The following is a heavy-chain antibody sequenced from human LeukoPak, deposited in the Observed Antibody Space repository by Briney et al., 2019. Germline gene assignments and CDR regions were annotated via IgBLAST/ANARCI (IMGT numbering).Heavy chain of an antibody. Sequence: PSETLSLTCTVSGDSFSRYYWSWIRQPPGKGLEWIGEINHSGSTNYNPSLKSRVTISVDTSKNQFSLKLSSVTAADTAVYYCARGAPNWNYRGTKWFDPWGQGTLVTVSS. D-gene: IGHD1-7*01. CDR3: ARGAPNWNYRGTKWFDP. J-gene: IGHJ5*02. CDR2: INHSGST. CDR1: GDSFSRYY. V-gene: IGHV4-34*01.